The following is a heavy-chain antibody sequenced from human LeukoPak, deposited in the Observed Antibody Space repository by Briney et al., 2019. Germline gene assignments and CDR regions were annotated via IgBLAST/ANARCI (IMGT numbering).Heavy chain of an antibody. Sequence: GRSLRLSRAASGFTFSSYGMHWVRQAPGKGLEWVAVIWYDGSNKYYADSVKGRFTISRDNSKNTLYLQMNSLRAEDTAVYYCARGTSSSWFDYWGQGTLVTVSS. V-gene: IGHV3-33*01. J-gene: IGHJ4*02. D-gene: IGHD6-13*01. CDR3: ARGTSSSWFDY. CDR2: IWYDGSNK. CDR1: GFTFSSYG.